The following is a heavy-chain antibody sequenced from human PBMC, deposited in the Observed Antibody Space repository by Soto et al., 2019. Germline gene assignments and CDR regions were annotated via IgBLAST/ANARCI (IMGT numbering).Heavy chain of an antibody. Sequence: QVQLQESGPGLVKPSETLSLTCSVSGDSISGYYWIWIRQPPGKGLEWIAYMYYTGNTDYNPSLKSRVTISVDTSKNQFSLNLNSVTAADTAVYYCARGRESSSGYCDGLDYWGQGTLVTVSS. CDR3: ARGRESSSGYCDGLDY. J-gene: IGHJ4*02. CDR1: GDSISGYY. CDR2: MYYTGNT. D-gene: IGHD3-22*01. V-gene: IGHV4-59*12.